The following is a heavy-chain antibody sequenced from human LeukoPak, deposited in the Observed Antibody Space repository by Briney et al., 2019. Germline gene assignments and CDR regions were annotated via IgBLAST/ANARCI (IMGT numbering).Heavy chain of an antibody. Sequence: GGSLRLSCAASGFTFSSYWMHWVRQAPGKGLVWVSRIDSVGSEINYADSVKGRFTIFRDNAKNSLYLQMNSLRDEDTALYYCTRDYGYSSSFDYWGQGTLVTVSS. V-gene: IGHV3-74*01. CDR1: GFTFSSYW. CDR3: TRDYGYSSSFDY. D-gene: IGHD6-13*01. J-gene: IGHJ4*02. CDR2: IDSVGSEI.